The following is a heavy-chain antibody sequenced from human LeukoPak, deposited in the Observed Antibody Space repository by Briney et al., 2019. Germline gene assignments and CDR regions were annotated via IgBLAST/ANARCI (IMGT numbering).Heavy chain of an antibody. D-gene: IGHD2/OR15-2a*01. J-gene: IGHJ4*02. CDR3: AREGPRGNSQFDY. Sequence: GGSLGLSCAASGFTFSSYGMHWVRQAPGKGLEWVALIWYDGSNKYYTDSVKGRLTISRDNSKNTLYLQMNSLRAEDTAIYYCAREGPRGNSQFDYWGQGTLVTVSS. CDR1: GFTFSSYG. V-gene: IGHV3-33*01. CDR2: IWYDGSNK.